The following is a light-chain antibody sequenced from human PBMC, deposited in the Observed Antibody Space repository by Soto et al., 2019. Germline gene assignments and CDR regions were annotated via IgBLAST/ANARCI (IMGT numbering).Light chain of an antibody. V-gene: IGLV1-44*01. CDR2: SNN. CDR1: SSNIGSNT. J-gene: IGLJ2*01. Sequence: QSVLTQPPSASGTPGQRVTISCSGSSSNIGSNTVNWYQHLPGTAPKLLIYSNNPRPPGVPDRFAGSKSGTSASLAISGLQSEYEDDYYCAAWDDSLNGVVFGGGTKVTVL. CDR3: AAWDDSLNGVV.